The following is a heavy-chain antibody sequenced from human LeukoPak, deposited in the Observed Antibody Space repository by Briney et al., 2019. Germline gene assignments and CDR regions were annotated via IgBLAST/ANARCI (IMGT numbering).Heavy chain of an antibody. D-gene: IGHD6-19*01. J-gene: IGHJ4*02. V-gene: IGHV3-64*04. Sequence: GGSLRLSCSASGFTFSAYAMYWVRQAPGKGLEYVSGISNNGGSSFYADSVKGRFTISRDNAKDTLYLQMNSLRAEDTAVYYCAREGQWLASDYWGQGTLVTVSS. CDR3: AREGQWLASDY. CDR2: ISNNGGSS. CDR1: GFTFSAYA.